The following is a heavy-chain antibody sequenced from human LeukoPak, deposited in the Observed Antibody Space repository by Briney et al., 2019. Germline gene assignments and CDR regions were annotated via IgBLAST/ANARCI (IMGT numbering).Heavy chain of an antibody. CDR2: MNPNSGNT. CDR1: GYTFTSYD. D-gene: IGHD1/OR15-1a*01. V-gene: IGHV1-8*01. Sequence: ASVKVSCKASGYTFTSYDINWVRQATGQGLEWMGWMNPNSGNTGNAQKFQGRVTMTRNTSISTAYMELSSLRFDDTAFYYCARAPMGTAPLYWGQGTLVTVSS. CDR3: ARAPMGTAPLY. J-gene: IGHJ4*02.